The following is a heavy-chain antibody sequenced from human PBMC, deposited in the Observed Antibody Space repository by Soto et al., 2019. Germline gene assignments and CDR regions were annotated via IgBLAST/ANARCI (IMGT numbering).Heavy chain of an antibody. CDR2: VEVENDDR. CDR1: GITFSDLH. D-gene: IGHD1-26*01. CDR3: AAVRGSLGSLSFDY. Sequence: EVLLQQSGAEAREPGGVVKMSCAVSGITFSDLHMHWVKQAPGKGLEWVGLVEVENDDRLYAVKYRGRLNINTDTSRHTSYMELTSLTSDDTAIYFCAAVRGSLGSLSFDYWGQGTPVTVSA. V-gene: IGHV1-69-2*01. J-gene: IGHJ4*02.